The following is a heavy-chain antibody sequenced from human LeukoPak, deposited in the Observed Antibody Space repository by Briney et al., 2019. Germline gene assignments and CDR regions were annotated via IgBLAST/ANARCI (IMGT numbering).Heavy chain of an antibody. CDR1: GYSISSGYY. J-gene: IGHJ4*02. CDR3: ARLTGYMIEDYFDY. Sequence: SKTLSLTCTVSGYSISSGYYWGWIRQPPGEGLEWIGSIYESGSTYYNPSLKSRVTISVDTSKKQFSLKLSSVTAADTAVYYCARLTGYMIEDYFDYWGQGTLVTVSS. V-gene: IGHV4-38-2*02. D-gene: IGHD3-22*01. CDR2: IYESGST.